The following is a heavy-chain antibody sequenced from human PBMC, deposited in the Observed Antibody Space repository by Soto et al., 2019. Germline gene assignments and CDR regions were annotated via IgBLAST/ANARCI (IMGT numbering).Heavy chain of an antibody. V-gene: IGHV1-69*02. CDR3: AGWDFGVVIMDY. J-gene: IGHJ4*02. CDR2: IIPILGIA. Sequence: SVKVSCKASGGTFSSYTISWVRQAPGQGLEWMGRIIPILGIANYAQKFQGRVTITADKSTSTAYMELSSLRSEDTAVSYCAGWDFGVVIMDYWGQGTLVTVSS. D-gene: IGHD3-3*01. CDR1: GGTFSSYT.